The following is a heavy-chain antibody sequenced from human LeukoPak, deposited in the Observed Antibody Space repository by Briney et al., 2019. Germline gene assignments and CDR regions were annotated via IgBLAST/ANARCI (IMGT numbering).Heavy chain of an antibody. Sequence: SETLSLTCTVSGGSISSYYWSWIRQPPGKGLEWIGYIYYSGSTNYNPSLKSRVTISVDTSKNQFSLKLSSVTAADTAVYYCARAHSSGWLVDYWGQGTLVTASS. D-gene: IGHD6-19*01. V-gene: IGHV4-59*01. CDR2: IYYSGST. CDR1: GGSISSYY. CDR3: ARAHSSGWLVDY. J-gene: IGHJ4*02.